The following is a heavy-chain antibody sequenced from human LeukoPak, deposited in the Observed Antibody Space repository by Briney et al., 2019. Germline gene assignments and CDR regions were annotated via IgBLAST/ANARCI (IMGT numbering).Heavy chain of an antibody. J-gene: IGHJ4*02. D-gene: IGHD3-22*01. CDR2: ISSNGGST. CDR1: GFTFSSYA. V-gene: IGHV3-64*01. CDR3: ARAKYYHSSGYYQGFFDY. Sequence: PGGPLRLSCAASGFTFSSYAMHWVRQAPGKGLEYVSAISSNGGSTYYANSVKGRFTISRDNSKNTLYLQMGRLRAEDMAVYYCARAKYYHSSGYYQGFFDYWGQGTLVTVSS.